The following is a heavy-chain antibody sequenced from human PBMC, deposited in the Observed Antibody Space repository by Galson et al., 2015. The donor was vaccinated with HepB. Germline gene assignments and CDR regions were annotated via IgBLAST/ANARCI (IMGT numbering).Heavy chain of an antibody. CDR1: GFTFSSYG. CDR3: ARDGTAMDSGLGY. Sequence: SLRLSCAASGFTFSSYGMHWVRQAPGKGLEWVAVIWYDGSNKYYADSVKGRFTISRDNSKNTLYLQMNSLRAEDTAVYYCARDGTAMDSGLGYWGQGTLVTVSS. J-gene: IGHJ4*02. V-gene: IGHV3-33*08. D-gene: IGHD5-18*01. CDR2: IWYDGSNK.